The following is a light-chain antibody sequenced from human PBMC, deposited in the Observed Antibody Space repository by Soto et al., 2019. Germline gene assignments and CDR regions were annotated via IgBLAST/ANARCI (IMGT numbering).Light chain of an antibody. J-gene: IGKJ2*01. V-gene: IGKV3-20*01. CDR2: GAS. Sequence: EIVLTQSPGTLSLSPGERATLSCRASQSVSSNYLAWYQQKSGQAPRLLIYGASSRATGIPDRFSGSGSGTDFTLTISKLEPADFAVYYCQQYGNSPYAFGQGTELEI. CDR3: QQYGNSPYA. CDR1: QSVSSNY.